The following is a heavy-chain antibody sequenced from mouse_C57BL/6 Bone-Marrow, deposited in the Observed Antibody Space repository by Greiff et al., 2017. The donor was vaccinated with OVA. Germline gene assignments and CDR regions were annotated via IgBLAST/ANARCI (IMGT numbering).Heavy chain of an antibody. Sequence: QVQLQQSGAELVKPGASVKLSCKASGYTFTSYWMHWVKQRPGRGLEWIGRIDPNSGGTKYNEKFKSKATLTVDKPSSTAYMQLSSLTSEDSAVYYCARSITTVVAHYWYFDVWGTGTTVTVSS. CDR1: GYTFTSYW. J-gene: IGHJ1*03. V-gene: IGHV1-72*01. D-gene: IGHD1-1*01. CDR2: IDPNSGGT. CDR3: ARSITTVVAHYWYFDV.